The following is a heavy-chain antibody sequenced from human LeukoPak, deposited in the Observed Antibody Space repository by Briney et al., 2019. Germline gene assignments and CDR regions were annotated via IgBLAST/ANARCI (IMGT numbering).Heavy chain of an antibody. V-gene: IGHV1-18*01. CDR1: GYTFTTYR. CDR2: YIGFNDDT. Sequence: ASVKLSCKASGYTFTTYRITWVRQAPGQGLEWMGWYIGFNDDTNYAQKFQGRVIMTTDKSTSTAYLELRSLTPDDTAVYYCARLSYDGEVQWGQGTLVIVSS. J-gene: IGHJ4*02. D-gene: IGHD3-10*01. CDR3: ARLSYDGEVQ.